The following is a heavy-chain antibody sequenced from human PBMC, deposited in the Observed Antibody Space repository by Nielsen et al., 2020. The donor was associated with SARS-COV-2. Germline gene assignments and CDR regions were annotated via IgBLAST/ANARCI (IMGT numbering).Heavy chain of an antibody. Sequence: GGSLRLSCAASGFTFDIYAMHWVRQAPGKGLEWVAVISYDGSNKYYADSVKGRFSIARDNSKNTLYLQMNTLRVEDTAVYFCAKPRSGGYEDYFDYWGQGTLVTASS. D-gene: IGHD5-12*01. J-gene: IGHJ4*02. CDR3: AKPRSGGYEDYFDY. CDR1: GFTFDIYA. CDR2: ISYDGSNK. V-gene: IGHV3-30*18.